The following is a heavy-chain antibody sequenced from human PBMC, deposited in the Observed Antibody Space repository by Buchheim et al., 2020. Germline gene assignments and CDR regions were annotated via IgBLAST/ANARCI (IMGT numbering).Heavy chain of an antibody. V-gene: IGHV4-4*02. CDR2: IYHSWTT. D-gene: IGHD6-6*01. CDR1: GGSITTNNW. Sequence: QVQLQESGPGLVKPSGTLSLTCGVSGGSITTNNWWTWVRQPPGKGLEWIGEIYHSWTTSYNPYLKSRVFISVDTSKNPFSLNLNSVTAADTAVYFCARLMAHSSLSRRYFDFWGQGTL. CDR3: ARLMAHSSLSRRYFDF. J-gene: IGHJ4*02.